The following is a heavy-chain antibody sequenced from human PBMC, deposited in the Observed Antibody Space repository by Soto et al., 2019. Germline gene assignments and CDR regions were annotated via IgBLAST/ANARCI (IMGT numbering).Heavy chain of an antibody. D-gene: IGHD4-17*01. CDR2: IYYSGST. Sequence: SETLSLTCAVSGGPISSGGYYWSWIRQHPGKGLEWIGYIYYSGSTYYNPSLKSRVTISVDTSKNQFSLKLSSVTAADTAVYYCARGGTVTINGADYWGQGTLVTVSS. CDR3: ARGGTVTINGADY. CDR1: GGPISSGGYY. V-gene: IGHV4-31*11. J-gene: IGHJ4*02.